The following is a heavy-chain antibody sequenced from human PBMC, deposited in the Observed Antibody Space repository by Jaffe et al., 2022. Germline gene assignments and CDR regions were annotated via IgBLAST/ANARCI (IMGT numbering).Heavy chain of an antibody. V-gene: IGHV4-61*02. D-gene: IGHD3-16*01. CDR1: GGSISSGSYY. Sequence: QVQLQESGPGLVKPSQTLSVTCTVSGGSISSGSYYWTWIRQPAGMRLEWIGRIYTTGRTNYNPSLKSRVTISVDTSKNQFSLSLSSVTASDTAVYYCARGRAAGDPFYYYYMDVWGKGTTVTVSS. CDR2: IYTTGRT. J-gene: IGHJ6*03. CDR3: ARGRAAGDPFYYYYMDV.